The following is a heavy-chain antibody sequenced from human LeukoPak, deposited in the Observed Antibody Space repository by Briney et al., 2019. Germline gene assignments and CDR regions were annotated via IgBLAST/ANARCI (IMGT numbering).Heavy chain of an antibody. Sequence: PGGSLRLSCAASGFTFSSYSMNWVRQAPGKGLEWVSYISSSSSTIYYADSVKGRFTISRDNAKNSLYLQMNSLRAEDTAVYYCARDKYVDYSFDPWGKETLVTVS. J-gene: IGHJ5*02. CDR1: GFTFSSYS. CDR3: ARDKYVDYSFDP. CDR2: ISSSSSTI. V-gene: IGHV3-48*01. D-gene: IGHD4-17*01.